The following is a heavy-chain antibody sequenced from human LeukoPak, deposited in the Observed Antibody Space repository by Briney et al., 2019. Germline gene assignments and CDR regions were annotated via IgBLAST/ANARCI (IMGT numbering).Heavy chain of an antibody. V-gene: IGHV3-74*01. CDR3: ARDPPQDGYNWRYFDY. D-gene: IGHD5-24*01. J-gene: IGHJ4*02. Sequence: GGSLRLSCAASGFTFSSYWMHWVRQAPGKGLVWVSRINSDGSSTSYADSVKGRFTISRDNAKNTLYLQMNSLRAEDTAVYYCARDPPQDGYNWRYFDYWGQGTLVTVS. CDR2: INSDGSST. CDR1: GFTFSSYW.